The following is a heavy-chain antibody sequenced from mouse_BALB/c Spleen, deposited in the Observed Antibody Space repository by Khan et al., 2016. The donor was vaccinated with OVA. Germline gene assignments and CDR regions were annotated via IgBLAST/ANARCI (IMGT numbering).Heavy chain of an antibody. CDR2: IWSDGST. V-gene: IGHV2-6*02. D-gene: IGHD2-3*01. J-gene: IGHJ4*01. CDR3: ARGFDGYSSLYAMDY. CDR1: GFSLTSYG. Sequence: VQLLETGPGLVAPSQSLSITCTVSGFSLTSYGVHWVRQPPGKGLEWLVVIWSDGSTNYNSVLKSRLSISKDNSKSQVFLKMNSLQTDDTAIYYCARGFDGYSSLYAMDYWGQGTSVTVSS.